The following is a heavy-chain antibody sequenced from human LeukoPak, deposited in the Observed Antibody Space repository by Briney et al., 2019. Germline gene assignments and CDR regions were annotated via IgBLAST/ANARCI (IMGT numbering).Heavy chain of an antibody. CDR2: ISAYNGNT. D-gene: IGHD5-24*01. Sequence: ASVKVSCKASGHTFTSYGISWVRQAPGQGLEWMGWISAYNGNTNYAQKLQGRVTMTTDTSTSTAYMELRSLRSDDTAVYYCARADMAAQSFDYWGQGTLVTVSS. CDR1: GHTFTSYG. V-gene: IGHV1-18*01. J-gene: IGHJ4*02. CDR3: ARADMAAQSFDY.